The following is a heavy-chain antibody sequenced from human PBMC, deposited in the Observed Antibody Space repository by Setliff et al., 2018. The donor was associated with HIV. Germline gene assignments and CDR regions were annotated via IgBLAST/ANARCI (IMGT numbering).Heavy chain of an antibody. J-gene: IGHJ4*02. CDR2: IYHSGST. Sequence: SETLSLTCNVSSGSVNNYWWTWIRQPPGKGLEWIGSIYHSGSTYYNPSLKSRVTISVDTSKNQFSLKLSSVTAADTAIYYCARTYSSNWYIDYWGQGTLVTVSS. D-gene: IGHD6-13*01. V-gene: IGHV4-38-2*02. CDR3: ARTYSSNWYIDY. CDR1: SGSVNNYW.